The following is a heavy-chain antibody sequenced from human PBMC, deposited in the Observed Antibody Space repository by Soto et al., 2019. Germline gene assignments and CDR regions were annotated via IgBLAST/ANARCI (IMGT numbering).Heavy chain of an antibody. D-gene: IGHD5-12*01. J-gene: IGHJ6*02. CDR3: VGQYRDSSRYSGMDV. CDR2: TYYRSKWYD. Sequence: PSQTLSLTCALPGDSVSSNSGAWNWIRQSPSRGLEWLGRTYYRSKWYDNYAVSVKSRITIKPDTSKNQFSLQLNSVTPEDTAVYYCVGQYRDSSRYSGMDVWGQGTTVTVSS. V-gene: IGHV6-1*01. CDR1: GDSVSSNSGA.